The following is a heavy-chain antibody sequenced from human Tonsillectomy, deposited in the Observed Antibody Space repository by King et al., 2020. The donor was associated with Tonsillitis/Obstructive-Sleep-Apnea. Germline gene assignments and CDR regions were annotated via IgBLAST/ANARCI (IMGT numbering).Heavy chain of an antibody. CDR1: GYTFTNYY. Sequence: VQLVESGAEVKKPGASVKVSCKASGYTFTNYYMHWVRQAPGQGLEWMGIINPSGGTTIYAQNFQGRVTMTRDTSASTVYMELSSLRSEDTALYYCARVGSSSWSDAFHIWGQGTMVTVSS. CDR3: ARVGSSSWSDAFHI. D-gene: IGHD6-13*01. J-gene: IGHJ3*02. V-gene: IGHV1-46*01. CDR2: INPSGGTT.